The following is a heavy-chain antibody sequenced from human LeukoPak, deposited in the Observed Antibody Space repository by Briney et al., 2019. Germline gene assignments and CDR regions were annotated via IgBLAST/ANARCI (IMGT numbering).Heavy chain of an antibody. J-gene: IGHJ4*02. V-gene: IGHV3-30*02. Sequence: GGSLRLSCTASEFTFNSYGMHWVRQAPGKGLEWVAFIRFDGSDEHYADSVKGRFTISRDNSKNTLYLQMNSLRAEDTAVYYCAKDRRGSCNAGSCYCCDYWARGALVTVSS. D-gene: IGHD2-15*01. CDR1: EFTFNSYG. CDR3: AKDRRGSCNAGSCYCCDY. CDR2: IRFDGSDE.